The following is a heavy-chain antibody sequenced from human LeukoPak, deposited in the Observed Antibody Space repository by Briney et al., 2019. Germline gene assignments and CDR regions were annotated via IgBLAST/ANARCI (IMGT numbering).Heavy chain of an antibody. Sequence: GGSLRLSCTASGFTFDDYSMHWVRQAPGKGLEWVSLISWDDYSTYYADSVKGRFTISRDNAKSSLYLEMGSLSAEDTAVYYCAREGEAAVMATDYWGQGTLVTVSS. CDR2: ISWDDYST. V-gene: IGHV3-43*01. CDR1: GFTFDDYS. CDR3: AREGEAAVMATDY. D-gene: IGHD2-2*01. J-gene: IGHJ4*02.